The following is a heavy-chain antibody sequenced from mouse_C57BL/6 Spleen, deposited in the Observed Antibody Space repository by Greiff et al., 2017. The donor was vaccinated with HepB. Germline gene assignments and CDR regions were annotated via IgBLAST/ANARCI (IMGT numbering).Heavy chain of an antibody. CDR3: ARDHDPYYAMDY. D-gene: IGHD2-3*01. J-gene: IGHJ4*01. CDR2: ISDGGSYT. V-gene: IGHV5-4*01. CDR1: GFTFSSYA. Sequence: DVMLVESGGGLVKPGGSLKLSCAASGFTFSSYAMSWVRQTPEKRLEWVATISDGGSYTYYPDNVKGRFTISRDNAKNNLYLQMSHLKSEDTAMYYCARDHDPYYAMDYWGQGTSVTVSS.